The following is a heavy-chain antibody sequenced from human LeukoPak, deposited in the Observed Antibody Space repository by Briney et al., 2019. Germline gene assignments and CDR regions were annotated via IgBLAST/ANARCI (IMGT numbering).Heavy chain of an antibody. CDR1: GLRLDDFA. CDR3: AKDIFTGIAAAGAIDY. D-gene: IGHD6-13*01. CDR2: IIWYSGSI. Sequence: GGSLSLFCGASGLRLDDFAMHWVRQVPGKGVEGVSGIIWYSGSIRYADSVEGRLNISRDNAKNSLYLQMNSLRAEDTALYYCAKDIFTGIAAAGAIDYWGQGTLVTVSS. V-gene: IGHV3-9*01. J-gene: IGHJ4*02.